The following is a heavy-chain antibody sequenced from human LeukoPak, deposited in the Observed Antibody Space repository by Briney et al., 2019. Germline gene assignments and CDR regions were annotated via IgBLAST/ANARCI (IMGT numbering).Heavy chain of an antibody. CDR1: GFSLSTFA. CDR3: AKNKGQLVPNYCMNV. CDR2: LSSSGGRT. V-gene: IGHV3-23*01. D-gene: IGHD2/OR15-2a*01. Sequence: GGSLRLSCKASGFSLSTFAMSWVRRAPGKGLELASTLSSSGGRTYYAESVKGRFTISRDTSMNTVFLQMNSLRGDDTAIYYCAKNKGQLVPNYCMNVWGKGTTVTVS. J-gene: IGHJ6*03.